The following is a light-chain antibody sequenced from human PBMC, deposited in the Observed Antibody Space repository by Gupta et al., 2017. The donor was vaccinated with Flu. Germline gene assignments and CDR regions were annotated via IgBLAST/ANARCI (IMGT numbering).Light chain of an antibody. CDR2: EVS. J-gene: IGLJ3*02. CDR3: NSYTSNTNPGV. V-gene: IGLV2-14*03. CDR1: SSDVRAYNY. Sequence: QSALTQPASVSGPPGQSITISCTGTSSDVRAYNYVSWYQQHPGKAPKLMIYEVSRRPSEVSNRFSGSKSGTTASLTITGLQAEDEADYYCNSYTSNTNPGVFGGGTKLTVL.